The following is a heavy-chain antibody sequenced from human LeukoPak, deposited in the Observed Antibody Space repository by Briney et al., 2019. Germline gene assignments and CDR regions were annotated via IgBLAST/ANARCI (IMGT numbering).Heavy chain of an antibody. CDR2: ISSNGGST. D-gene: IGHD1-26*01. J-gene: IGHJ4*02. CDR1: GFTFSSYA. Sequence: SGGSLILSCAASGFTFSSYAMHWVRQAPGKGLEYVSAISSNGGSTYYADSVKGRFTISRDNSKNTLYLQMGSLRADDMAVYYCARGRGGSYDYWGQGTLVTVSS. CDR3: ARGRGGSYDY. V-gene: IGHV3-64*02.